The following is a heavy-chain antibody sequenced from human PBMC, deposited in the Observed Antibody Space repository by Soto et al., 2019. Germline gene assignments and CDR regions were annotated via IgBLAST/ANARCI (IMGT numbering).Heavy chain of an antibody. CDR3: ARSPATRGYSNSGPSYYYYGMDV. D-gene: IGHD4-4*01. Sequence: GGSLRLSCAASGFTFSSYSMNWVRQAPGKGLEWVSYISSSSSTIYYADSVKGRFTISRDNAKNSLYLQMNSLRDEDTAVYYCARSPATRGYSNSGPSYYYYGMDVWGQGTTVTVSS. J-gene: IGHJ6*02. CDR1: GFTFSSYS. CDR2: ISSSSSTI. V-gene: IGHV3-48*02.